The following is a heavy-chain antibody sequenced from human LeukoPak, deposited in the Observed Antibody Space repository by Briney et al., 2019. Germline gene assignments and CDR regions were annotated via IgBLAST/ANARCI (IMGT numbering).Heavy chain of an antibody. V-gene: IGHV4-34*01. J-gene: IGHJ1*01. CDR1: GGSFSGYY. D-gene: IGHD6-13*01. CDR3: ARRLYSSSWSASFQH. CDR2: INHSGST. Sequence: SETLSLTCAVYGGSFSGYYWSWIRQPPGKGLEWIGEINHSGSTNYNPSLKSRVTISVDTSKNQFSLKLSSVTAADTAVYYCARRLYSSSWSASFQHWGQGTLVTVSS.